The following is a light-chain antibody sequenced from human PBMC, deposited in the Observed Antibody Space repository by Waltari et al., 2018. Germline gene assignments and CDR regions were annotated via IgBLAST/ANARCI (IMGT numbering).Light chain of an antibody. CDR1: SSHVGGYTY. Sequence: QSALPQPASVSGSPGQSITISCTGTSSHVGGYTYVSWYQQHPGKGPKLMTYDVSNRPSGVPNRFSGSKSGNTASLTISGLQAEDEADYYCSSYTSSNSYVFGTGTKVTVL. CDR3: SSYTSSNSYV. CDR2: DVS. J-gene: IGLJ1*01. V-gene: IGLV2-14*03.